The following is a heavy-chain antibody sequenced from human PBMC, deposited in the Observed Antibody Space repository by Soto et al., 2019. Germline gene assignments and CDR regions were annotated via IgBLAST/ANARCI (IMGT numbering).Heavy chain of an antibody. Sequence: SETLSLTCTVSGGSISSYYWSWIRQPPGKGLEWIGYIYYSGSTNYNPSLKSRVTISVDTSKNQFSLKLSSVTAADTAVYYCARSIPLIAHAFDYWGQGTLVTVSS. CDR2: IYYSGST. D-gene: IGHD2-15*01. CDR3: ARSIPLIAHAFDY. CDR1: GGSISSYY. V-gene: IGHV4-59*08. J-gene: IGHJ4*02.